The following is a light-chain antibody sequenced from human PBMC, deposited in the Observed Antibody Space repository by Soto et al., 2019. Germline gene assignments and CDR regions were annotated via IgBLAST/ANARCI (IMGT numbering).Light chain of an antibody. Sequence: SYELTQPHSVSVATAQMARITCGENNIGTKAAHCFQQRPGQDPVLVIYSDDSRPSGVPDRFSGSKSGTSASLAISGLQSEDEADYYCAAWDDSLNGVVFGGGTKLTVL. J-gene: IGLJ2*01. V-gene: IGLV3-12*02. CDR2: SDD. CDR3: AAWDDSLNGVV. CDR1: NIGTKA.